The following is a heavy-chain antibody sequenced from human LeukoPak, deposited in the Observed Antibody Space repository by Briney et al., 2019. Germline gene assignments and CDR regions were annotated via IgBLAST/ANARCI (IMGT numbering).Heavy chain of an antibody. D-gene: IGHD1-26*01. CDR2: ISYDGATS. CDR3: ARTSGREKNFDF. CDR1: GFIFANYA. V-gene: IGHV3-30-3*01. Sequence: PGTSLRLSCAASGFIFANYAMHWVRQAPGKGLEWVSLISYDGATSFYADSMKGRFTVSRDNSNNTLYLHLSGLKTEDTAIYYCARTSGREKNFDFWGQGTLVTVSP. J-gene: IGHJ4*02.